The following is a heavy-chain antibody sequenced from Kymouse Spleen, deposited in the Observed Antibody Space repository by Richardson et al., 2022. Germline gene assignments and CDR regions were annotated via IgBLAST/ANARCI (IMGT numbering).Heavy chain of an antibody. Sequence: QVQLVQSGAEVKKPGASVKVSCKASGYTFTGYYMHWVRQAPGQGLEWMGWINPNSGGTNYAQKFQGWVTMTRDTSISTAYMELSRLRSDDTAVYYCARERYNWNYGNYYGMDVWGQGTTVTVSS. J-gene: IGHJ6*02. D-gene: IGHD1-7*01. CDR2: INPNSGGT. CDR1: GYTFTGYY. V-gene: IGHV1-2*04. CDR3: ARERYNWNYGNYYGMDV.